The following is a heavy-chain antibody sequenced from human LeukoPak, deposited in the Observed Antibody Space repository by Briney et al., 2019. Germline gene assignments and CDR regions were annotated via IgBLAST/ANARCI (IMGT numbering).Heavy chain of an antibody. CDR1: GGSISSSSYY. D-gene: IGHD6-13*01. CDR2: IYYSGST. Sequence: PSETLSLTCTVSGGSISSSSYYWGWIRQPPGKGLEWIGSIYYSGSTYYNPSLKSRVTISVDTSKNQFSLKLSSVTAADTAVYYCARCSWYGFDYWGPGTLVTVSS. J-gene: IGHJ4*02. CDR3: ARCSWYGFDY. V-gene: IGHV4-39*01.